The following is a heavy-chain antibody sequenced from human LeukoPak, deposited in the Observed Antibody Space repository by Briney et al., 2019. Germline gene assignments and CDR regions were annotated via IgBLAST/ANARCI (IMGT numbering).Heavy chain of an antibody. J-gene: IGHJ4*02. D-gene: IGHD6-13*01. CDR3: AKGPYSSSWYSSGDYFDY. V-gene: IGHV3-30*18. Sequence: GGSLRLSCAASGFTFSSYGMHWVRQAPGKGLEWVAVISYDGSNKYYADSVKGRFTISRDNPKNTLYLQMNSLRAEDTAVYYCAKGPYSSSWYSSGDYFDYWGQGTLVTVSS. CDR1: GFTFSSYG. CDR2: ISYDGSNK.